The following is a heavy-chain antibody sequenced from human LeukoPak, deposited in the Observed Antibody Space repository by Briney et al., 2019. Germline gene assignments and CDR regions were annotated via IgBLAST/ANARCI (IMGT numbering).Heavy chain of an antibody. J-gene: IGHJ4*02. D-gene: IGHD3-3*01. Sequence: GGSLRLSCAASGFTFSSYGMHWVRQAPGKGLEWVAFIRYDGSNKYYADSVKGRFTISRDNSKNTLYLQMNSLRAEDTAVYYCAKDRVRFLEWSLDYWGQGTLVTVSS. CDR3: AKDRVRFLEWSLDY. CDR2: IRYDGSNK. CDR1: GFTFSSYG. V-gene: IGHV3-30*02.